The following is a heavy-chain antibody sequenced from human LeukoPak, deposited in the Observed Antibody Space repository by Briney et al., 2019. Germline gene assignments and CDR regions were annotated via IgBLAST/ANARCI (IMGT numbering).Heavy chain of an antibody. CDR3: AKVYRGYCSSTSCYEFDF. D-gene: IGHD2-2*01. CDR1: GFTFSNYA. J-gene: IGHJ4*02. Sequence: GGSLRLSCTASGFTFSNYAMSWVRQAPGEGLEWVSAISGSGGSTYYADSVKGRFTISRDNSKNTLYLQMNSLRAEDTAVYYCAKVYRGYCSSTSCYEFDFWGQGTLVTVSS. V-gene: IGHV3-23*01. CDR2: ISGSGGST.